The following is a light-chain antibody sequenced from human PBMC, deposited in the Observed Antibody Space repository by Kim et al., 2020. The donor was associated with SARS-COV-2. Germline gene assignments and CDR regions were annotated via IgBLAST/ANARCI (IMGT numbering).Light chain of an antibody. CDR1: QGIGSF. V-gene: IGKV1-8*01. CDR2: AAT. J-gene: IGKJ1*01. CDR3: LQYYSYPRT. Sequence: YTGSRVTITCRASQGIGSFLAWYQPQPGKAPMLLISAATTLQSGVPSRFSGSGSGTDFTLTITYLQSEDFATYYCLQYYSYPRTFGQGTKVDIK.